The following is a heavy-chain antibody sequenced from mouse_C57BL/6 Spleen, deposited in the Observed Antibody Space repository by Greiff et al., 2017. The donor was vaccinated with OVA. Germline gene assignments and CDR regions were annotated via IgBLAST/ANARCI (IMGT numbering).Heavy chain of an antibody. Sequence: SGPELVKPGASVKIPCKASGYTFTDYNMDWVKQSHGKSLEWIGDINPNNGGTIYNQKFKGKATLTVDKSSSTAYMELRSLTSEDTAVYYCARGPNYYGSSYDFDYWGQGTTLTVSS. V-gene: IGHV1-18*01. CDR3: ARGPNYYGSSYDFDY. D-gene: IGHD1-1*01. CDR1: GYTFTDYN. CDR2: INPNNGGT. J-gene: IGHJ2*01.